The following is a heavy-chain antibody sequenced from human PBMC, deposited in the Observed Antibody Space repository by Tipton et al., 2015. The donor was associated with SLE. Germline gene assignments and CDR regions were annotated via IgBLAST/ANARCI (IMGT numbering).Heavy chain of an antibody. CDR3: AREQVDTHDMNWFDP. CDR2: IYASGST. Sequence: TLSLTCTVSDGSISDYYWTWIRQPAGEGLEWIGRIYASGSTNYNPSLKSRVTISVDTSKNHFSLKLSAVTAADTAVYYCAREQVDTHDMNWFDPWGRGTLVTVSS. V-gene: IGHV4-4*07. CDR1: DGSISDYY. J-gene: IGHJ5*02. D-gene: IGHD5-18*01.